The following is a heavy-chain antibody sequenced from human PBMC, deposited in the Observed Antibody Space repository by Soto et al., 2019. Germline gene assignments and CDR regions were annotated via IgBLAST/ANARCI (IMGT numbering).Heavy chain of an antibody. CDR3: ARASSIQNNWFDP. Sequence: GGSLRLSCAASGFTFSSYSMNWVRQAPGKGLEWVSSISSSSSYIYYGDSVKGRFTISRDNAKNSLYLQMNSLRAEDTAVYYCARASSIQNNWFDPWGQGTLVTVSS. D-gene: IGHD6-6*01. V-gene: IGHV3-21*01. CDR2: ISSSSSYI. CDR1: GFTFSSYS. J-gene: IGHJ5*02.